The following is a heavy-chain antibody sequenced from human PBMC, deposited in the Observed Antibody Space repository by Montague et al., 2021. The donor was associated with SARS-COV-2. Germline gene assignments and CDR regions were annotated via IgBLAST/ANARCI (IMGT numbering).Heavy chain of an antibody. V-gene: IGHV4-39*01. CDR3: ARSPLLWVLTSLGNWFDP. Sequence: SETLSLTCTVSGGSISSSSYYWGWIRQPPGKGLEWIGSIYYNGSTYYNPSLKSRVTISVDTSKNQFSLKLSSVTAADTAVYYCARSPLLWVLTSLGNWFDPWGQGTLVTVSS. CDR2: IYYNGST. CDR1: GGSISSSSYY. J-gene: IGHJ5*02. D-gene: IGHD3-10*01.